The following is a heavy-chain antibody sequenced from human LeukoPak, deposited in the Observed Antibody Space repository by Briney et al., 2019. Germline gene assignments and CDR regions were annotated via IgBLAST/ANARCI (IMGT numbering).Heavy chain of an antibody. CDR2: IKSEIEGGTT. J-gene: IGHJ3*02. Sequence: PGGSLRLSCAASGFTLTNDFMTWVRQPPGKGLEWVGRIKSEIEGGTTDHAASVKGGFAISRDESTNTLFLQMNSLRNEDTAVYYCALAWFGESRDGLDIWGRGSMVVVSS. CDR3: ALAWFGESRDGLDI. CDR1: GFTLTNDF. D-gene: IGHD3-10*01. V-gene: IGHV3-15*01.